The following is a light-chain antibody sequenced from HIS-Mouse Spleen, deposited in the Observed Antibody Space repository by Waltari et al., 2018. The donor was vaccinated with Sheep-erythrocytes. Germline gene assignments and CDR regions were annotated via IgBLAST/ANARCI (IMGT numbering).Light chain of an antibody. CDR2: EVS. CDR3: SSYTSSSTPVV. V-gene: IGLV2-14*01. Sequence: QSALTQPASVSGSPGQSITISCTGTSRDGGGYNYVSWYQQHPGKAPKLMIYEVSNRPSGVSNRFSGSKSGNTASLTISGLQAEDEADYYCSSYTSSSTPVVFGGGTKLTVL. CDR1: SRDGGGYNY. J-gene: IGLJ2*01.